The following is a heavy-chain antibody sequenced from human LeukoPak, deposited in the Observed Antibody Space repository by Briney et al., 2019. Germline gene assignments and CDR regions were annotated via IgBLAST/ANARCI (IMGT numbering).Heavy chain of an antibody. J-gene: IGHJ4*02. CDR1: GFTFSSYA. CDR2: ISSHGGST. CDR3: VKQTRSSGWYSTGSF. Sequence: GGSLRLSCSASGFTFSSYAMHWVRQAPGKGLEYVSAISSHGGSTYYADSVKGRFTISRDNSKNTLYLQMSSLRAEDTAVYYCVKQTRSSGWYSTGSFWGQGTLVTVSS. D-gene: IGHD6-13*01. V-gene: IGHV3-64D*06.